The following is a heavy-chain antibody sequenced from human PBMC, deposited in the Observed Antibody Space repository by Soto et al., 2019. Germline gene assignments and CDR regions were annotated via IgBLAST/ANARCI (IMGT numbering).Heavy chain of an antibody. CDR1: CGSISSYP. Sequence: SDTLSLTCTVSCGSISSYPWTWIRQPAGKELEWIGRFYTTGTTTYNPSLKSRATMSVDTSKNQFSLKLSSVTAADTAIYYCARENYGDSGRAFDPWGQGTLVTVSS. CDR3: ARENYGDSGRAFDP. CDR2: FYTTGTT. D-gene: IGHD4-17*01. J-gene: IGHJ5*02. V-gene: IGHV4-4*07.